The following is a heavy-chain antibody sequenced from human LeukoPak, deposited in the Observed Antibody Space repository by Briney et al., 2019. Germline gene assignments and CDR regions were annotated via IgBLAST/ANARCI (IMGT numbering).Heavy chain of an antibody. J-gene: IGHJ4*02. CDR2: IRYDGSNK. D-gene: IGHD3-3*01. V-gene: IGHV3-30*02. Sequence: PGGSLRLSCAASGFTFDDYGMHWVRQAPGKGLEWVAFIRYDGSNKYYADSVKGRFTISRDNSKNTLYLQMNSLRAEDTAVYYCAKDFSDYDFWSGYWGFDYWGQGTLVTVSS. CDR1: GFTFDDYG. CDR3: AKDFSDYDFWSGYWGFDY.